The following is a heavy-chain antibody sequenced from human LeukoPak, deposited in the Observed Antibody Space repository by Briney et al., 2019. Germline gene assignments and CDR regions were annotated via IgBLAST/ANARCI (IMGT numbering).Heavy chain of an antibody. V-gene: IGHV1-18*01. CDR2: ISAYNGNT. J-gene: IGHJ5*02. CDR3: ARAYCSSTSCYDARFDP. CDR1: GYTFTSYG. Sequence: ASVKVSCKASGYTFTSYGISWVRQAPGQGLEWMGWISAYNGNTNYAQKLQGRVTMTTDTSTSTAYMELRSLRSDDTAVYYCARAYCSSTSCYDARFDPWGQGPLVTVSS. D-gene: IGHD2-2*01.